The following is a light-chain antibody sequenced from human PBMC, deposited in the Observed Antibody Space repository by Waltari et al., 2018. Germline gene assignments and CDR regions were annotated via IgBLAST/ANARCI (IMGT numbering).Light chain of an antibody. CDR1: QSLLYGSNNQDH. Sequence: DILMTQYPDSLSVSLGERATRFCTSSQSLLYGSNNQDHLAWYQQRPGHPPKLLIYWASTRESGVPDRFTGGGSGTDFTLTISSLQAEDAAIYFCQQYYTMPLSFGGGTRVEIK. J-gene: IGKJ4*01. CDR2: WAS. CDR3: QQYYTMPLS. V-gene: IGKV4-1*01.